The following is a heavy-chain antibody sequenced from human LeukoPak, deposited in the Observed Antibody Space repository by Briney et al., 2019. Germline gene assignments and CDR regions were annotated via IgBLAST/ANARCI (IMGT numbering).Heavy chain of an antibody. V-gene: IGHV3-23*01. Sequence: PGGSLRLSRAASGFTFSSYAMSWVRQAPGKGLEWVSAISGSGGSTYYADSVKGRFTISRDNSKNTQYLQMNSLRAEDTAVYYCAKDPHGRWLQILNWFDPWGQGTLVTVSS. CDR2: ISGSGGST. CDR1: GFTFSSYA. D-gene: IGHD5-24*01. J-gene: IGHJ5*02. CDR3: AKDPHGRWLQILNWFDP.